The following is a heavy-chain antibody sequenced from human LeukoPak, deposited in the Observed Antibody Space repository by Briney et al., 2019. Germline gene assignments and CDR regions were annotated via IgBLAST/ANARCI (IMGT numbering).Heavy chain of an antibody. CDR2: ISAYNGNT. V-gene: IGHV1-18*01. D-gene: IGHD3-9*01. CDR3: ARIGGPYYDILTDYYFSNVGSGSVYNFDY. CDR1: GYTFTSYG. J-gene: IGHJ4*02. Sequence: ASVKVSCKASGYTFTSYGISWVRQAPGQGLEWMGWISAYNGNTNYAQKFQGRVTMTTDTSTSTAYMEVRSLRSDDTAVYYCARIGGPYYDILTDYYFSNVGSGSVYNFDYWGQGTLVTVSS.